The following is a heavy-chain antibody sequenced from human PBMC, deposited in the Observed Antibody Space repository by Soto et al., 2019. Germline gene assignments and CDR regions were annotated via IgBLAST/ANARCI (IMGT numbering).Heavy chain of an antibody. CDR2: IYYTGNT. J-gene: IGHJ4*02. CDR1: GGSISTYY. CDR3: ARAAILPHQLQGQPPTSQTLDY. Sequence: SETLSLTCTVSGGSISTYYWSWIRQPPGKGLEWIGYIYYTGNTNYNPSLKSRVTISVDTSKNQFSLRLTSMAAADTAVYYCARAAILPHQLQGQPPTSQTLDYWGQGTLVTVSS. D-gene: IGHD1-26*01. V-gene: IGHV4-59*12.